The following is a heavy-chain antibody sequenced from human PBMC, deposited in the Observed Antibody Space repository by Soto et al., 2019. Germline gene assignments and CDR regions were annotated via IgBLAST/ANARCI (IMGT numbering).Heavy chain of an antibody. D-gene: IGHD2-15*01. CDR3: ARAGSGGYSNNWFDP. Sequence: SETLSLTCAVSGGSISNYYWSWIRQPPGKGLEWIGYFYDSGSTKYNPSLTSRVTISVDTSKNQISLKMTSVTAADTAVYYCARAGSGGYSNNWFDPWGQGTLVTVSS. V-gene: IGHV4-59*01. CDR1: GGSISNYY. J-gene: IGHJ5*02. CDR2: FYDSGST.